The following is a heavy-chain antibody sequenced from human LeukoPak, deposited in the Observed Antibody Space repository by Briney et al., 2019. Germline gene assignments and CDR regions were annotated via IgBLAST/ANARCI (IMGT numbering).Heavy chain of an antibody. CDR3: ARHTSGYSSGWYGMGNYFDY. CDR1: GGTFSSYA. D-gene: IGHD6-19*01. Sequence: SVKVSCKASGGTFSSYAISWVRQAPGQGLEWMGGIIPIFGTANYAQKFQGRVTITADESTSTAYMELSSLRSEDTAVYYCARHTSGYSSGWYGMGNYFDYWGQGTLVTVSS. CDR2: IIPIFGTA. J-gene: IGHJ4*02. V-gene: IGHV1-69*13.